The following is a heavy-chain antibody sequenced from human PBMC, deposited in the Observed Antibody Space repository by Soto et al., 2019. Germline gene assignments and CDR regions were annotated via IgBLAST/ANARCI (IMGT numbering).Heavy chain of an antibody. Sequence: PGGSLRLSCAASGYTFSGYYMSWIRQAPGKGMEWISYIDTSSAKIYYADSVKGRFTISRDNAKNSLYLEMNSLRDEDTAVYYCASYYYMWGGYLYPVYYCGQGTLVTVSA. D-gene: IGHD3-22*01. CDR2: IDTSSAKI. CDR3: ASYYYMWGGYLYPVYY. CDR1: GYTFSGYY. J-gene: IGHJ4*01. V-gene: IGHV3-11*01.